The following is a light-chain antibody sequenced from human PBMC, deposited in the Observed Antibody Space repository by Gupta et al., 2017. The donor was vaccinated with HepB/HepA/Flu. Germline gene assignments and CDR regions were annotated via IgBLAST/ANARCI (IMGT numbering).Light chain of an antibody. CDR1: SSDVGGYNY. Sequence: SPLTPPASVSGSPRQSITISCTGTSSDVGGYNYVSWYQQHPGKAPKLMIYDVSNRPSGVSNRFSGSKSGNTASLTISGLQAEDEADYYGSSYASSSFVVFGGGTKLTVL. V-gene: IGLV2-14*01. J-gene: IGLJ2*01. CDR3: SSYASSSFVV. CDR2: DVS.